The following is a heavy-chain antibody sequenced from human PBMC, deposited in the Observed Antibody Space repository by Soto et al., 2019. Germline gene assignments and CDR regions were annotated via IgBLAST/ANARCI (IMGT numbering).Heavy chain of an antibody. V-gene: IGHV1-18*01. CDR3: ARSGSSWNLSGFDS. D-gene: IGHD6-13*01. Sequence: QVQLVQSGGEVKKPGASVKVSCKASAYTFTNYGISWVRQAPGQGLEWMGWISAYNGNINYAQKFRGRVTMTTDTSTSSADVEVRSLRSDDTAVYYWARSGSSWNLSGFDSWGQGTLVTVSS. J-gene: IGHJ4*02. CDR2: ISAYNGNI. CDR1: AYTFTNYG.